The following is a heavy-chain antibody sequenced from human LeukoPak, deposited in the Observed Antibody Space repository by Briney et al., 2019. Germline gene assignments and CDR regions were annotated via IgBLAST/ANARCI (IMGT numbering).Heavy chain of an antibody. V-gene: IGHV4-61*01. CDR2: IYFSGSP. D-gene: IGHD4-17*01. CDR3: ARLNDYGEYRSTYYFDY. Sequence: SETLSLTCTVSGGSISSSSYYWSWILQPPGKGLEWIGLIYFSGSPKYNPSLKRRVTIPVDTSKNQFSLKLSSVTAADTAVYYSARLNDYGEYRSTYYFDYWGQGTLVTVSS. CDR1: GGSISSSSYY. J-gene: IGHJ4*02.